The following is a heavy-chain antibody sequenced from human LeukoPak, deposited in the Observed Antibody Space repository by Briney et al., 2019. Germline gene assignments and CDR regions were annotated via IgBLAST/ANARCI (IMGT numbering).Heavy chain of an antibody. CDR1: GYTFTSYA. D-gene: IGHD3-16*02. V-gene: IGHV1-3*01. CDR2: INAGNGNT. CDR3: ARVRLGELSFDY. J-gene: IGHJ4*02. Sequence: SVKVSCKASGYTFTSYAMHWVRQAPGQRLEWMGWINAGNGNTKYSQKFQGRVTITRDTSASTAYTELSSLRSEDTAVYYCARVRLGELSFDYWGQGTLVTVSS.